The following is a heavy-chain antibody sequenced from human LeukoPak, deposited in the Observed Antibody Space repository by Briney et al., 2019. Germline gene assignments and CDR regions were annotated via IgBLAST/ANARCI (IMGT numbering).Heavy chain of an antibody. Sequence: SVKVSCKASGYTFSNYGINWVRQAPGQGLEWMGGIMPIFGTANYAQKFQGRVTITADESTGAVYMELSSLRSEDTAIYYCARRGAAAGTVSWFDPWGQGTLVTVSS. CDR3: ARRGAAAGTVSWFDP. CDR2: IMPIFGTA. CDR1: GYTFSNYG. D-gene: IGHD6-13*01. J-gene: IGHJ5*02. V-gene: IGHV1-69*13.